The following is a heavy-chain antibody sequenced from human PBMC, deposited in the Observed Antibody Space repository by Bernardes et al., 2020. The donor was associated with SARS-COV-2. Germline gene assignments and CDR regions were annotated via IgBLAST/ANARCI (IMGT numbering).Heavy chain of an antibody. Sequence: SETLSLTCGVYGGSFSGYYWSCIRQSPGKGLEWIGEIIHSGSTNYNPSLKSRVAISVDTSKKQFSLKLSSVTAADTAVYYCARGRFSSGPGFDYWGQGTLVTVSS. D-gene: IGHD6-19*01. CDR1: GGSFSGYY. V-gene: IGHV4-34*01. J-gene: IGHJ4*02. CDR3: ARGRFSSGPGFDY. CDR2: IIHSGST.